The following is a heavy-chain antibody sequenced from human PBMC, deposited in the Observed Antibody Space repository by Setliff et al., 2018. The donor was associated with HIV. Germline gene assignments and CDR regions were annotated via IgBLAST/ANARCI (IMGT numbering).Heavy chain of an antibody. CDR2: VNPNGGET. CDR3: ARRGVGTSDAFDL. V-gene: IGHV1-2*06. D-gene: IGHD2-8*01. CDR1: GYTFTAYY. Sequence: GASVKVSCKASGYTFTAYYIHWVRQAPGQGLEWMGRVNPNGGETNSAQKFQGRVSMTRDTSINTSYMEMSGLRSDDTAVYYCARRGVGTSDAFDLWGQGTMVTVSS. J-gene: IGHJ3*01.